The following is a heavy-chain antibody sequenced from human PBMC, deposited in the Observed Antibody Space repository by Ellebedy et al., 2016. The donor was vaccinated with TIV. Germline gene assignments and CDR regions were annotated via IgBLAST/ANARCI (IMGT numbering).Heavy chain of an antibody. Sequence: GGSLRLXXAASGFTFSTYAMAWVRQAPGKGLEWVANINGDGRAIQYADSVEGRFTISRDNAKKSLFLQMNSLRVEDTAMYYCSRNLGHYMLSDWGQGSLVTVSS. CDR1: GFTFSTYA. V-gene: IGHV3-7*01. J-gene: IGHJ4*02. CDR2: INGDGRAI. CDR3: SRNLGHYMLSD. D-gene: IGHD2-8*01.